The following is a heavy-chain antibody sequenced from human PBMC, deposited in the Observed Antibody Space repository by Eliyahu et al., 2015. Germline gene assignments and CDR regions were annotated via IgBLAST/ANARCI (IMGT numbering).Heavy chain of an antibody. D-gene: IGHD3-10*01. V-gene: IGHV3-30*07. CDR3: ARARGNSFGEPKQDAFDI. Sequence: FTISRDNSKNTLYLQMNSLRAEDTAVYYCARARGNSFGEPKQDAFDIWGQGTMVTVSS. J-gene: IGHJ3*02.